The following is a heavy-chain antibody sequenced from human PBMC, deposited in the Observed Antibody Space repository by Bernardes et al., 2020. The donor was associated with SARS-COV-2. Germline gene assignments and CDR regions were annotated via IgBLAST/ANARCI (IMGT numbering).Heavy chain of an antibody. D-gene: IGHD3-16*01. Sequence: GGSLRLSCAASGFTFSDYYMTWIRQAPGKGLEWVAYISSSATTIYHADSVKGRFTISRDNARNSLYLQMNSLRAEDTAVYYCARAEADASVITGGWFDPWGQGTLVTVSS. CDR3: ARAEADASVITGGWFDP. CDR2: ISSSATTI. J-gene: IGHJ5*02. CDR1: GFTFSDYY. V-gene: IGHV3-11*01.